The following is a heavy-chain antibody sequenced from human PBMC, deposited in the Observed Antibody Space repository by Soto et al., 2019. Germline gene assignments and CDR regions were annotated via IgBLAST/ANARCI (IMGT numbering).Heavy chain of an antibody. D-gene: IGHD2-21*02. CDR3: ARFSCCGDNCYLHPL. CDR2: ISGYNGNT. CDR1: GYTFSSYG. Sequence: ASVKVSCKASGYTFSSYGISWVRQAPGQGLEWMGWISGYNGNTNYAQKLQGRVTMTTDTSTSTAYMELTSLRSNDTAVYYCARFSCCGDNCYLHPLWGQGSLVTGSS. J-gene: IGHJ4*02. V-gene: IGHV1-18*01.